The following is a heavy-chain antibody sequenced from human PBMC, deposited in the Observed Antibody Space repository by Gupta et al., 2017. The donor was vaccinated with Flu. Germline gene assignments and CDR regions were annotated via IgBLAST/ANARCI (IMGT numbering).Heavy chain of an antibody. CDR2: ISSSSSTI. J-gene: IGHJ4*02. Sequence: EVQLVESGGGLVQPGGSLRLSCAASGFTFSSYSMNWVRQAPGKGLEWVSYISSSSSTIYYADAGKGRFTISRDNAKNAMYLQMNSMRDEDTAVYYCARDHTNYGDYGPDYWGQGNLVTVSS. CDR3: ARDHTNYGDYGPDY. V-gene: IGHV3-48*02. CDR1: GFTFSSYS. D-gene: IGHD4-17*01.